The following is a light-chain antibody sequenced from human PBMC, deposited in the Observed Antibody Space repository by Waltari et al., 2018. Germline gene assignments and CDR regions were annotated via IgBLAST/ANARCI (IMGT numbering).Light chain of an antibody. J-gene: IGLJ1*01. Sequence: QSALTQPASVSGSPGQSITISCPGTDSAVGAYDFVSWYQQHPGKAPHLIIYEVSNRPSGISNRFSASKSGNTASLTISGLQVEDEADYYCSSYTTSSAPGVFGTGTRVTVL. V-gene: IGLV2-14*01. CDR2: EVS. CDR3: SSYTTSSAPGV. CDR1: DSAVGAYDF.